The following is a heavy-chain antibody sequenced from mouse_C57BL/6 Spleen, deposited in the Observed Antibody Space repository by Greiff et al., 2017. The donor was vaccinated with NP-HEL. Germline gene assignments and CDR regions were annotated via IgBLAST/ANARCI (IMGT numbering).Heavy chain of an antibody. CDR3: ARRGIYFGSSYDYAMDY. CDR1: GYSFTDYN. CDR2: INPNYGTT. Sequence: VQLKESGPELVKPGASVKISCKASGYSFTDYNMNWVKQSNGKSLEWIGVINPNYGTTSYNQKFKGKATLTVDQSSSTAYMQLNSLTSEDSAVYYCARRGIYFGSSYDYAMDYWGQGTSVTVSS. J-gene: IGHJ4*01. V-gene: IGHV1-39*01. D-gene: IGHD1-1*01.